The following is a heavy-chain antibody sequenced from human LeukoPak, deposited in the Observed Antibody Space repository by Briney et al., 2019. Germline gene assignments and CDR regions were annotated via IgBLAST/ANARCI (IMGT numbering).Heavy chain of an antibody. D-gene: IGHD2-21*01. J-gene: IGHJ4*02. CDR1: GFTFSNAY. CDR2: IKPKTDGGTT. Sequence: GGSLRLSCAASGFTFSNAYMNWVRQAPGKGLEWVGRIKPKTDGGTTEYAAPVKDRFSISRDDSKSMMYLQMNSLKTEDTAVYYCITPLPYSAQGGQGTLVTVSS. CDR3: ITPLPYSAQ. V-gene: IGHV3-15*07.